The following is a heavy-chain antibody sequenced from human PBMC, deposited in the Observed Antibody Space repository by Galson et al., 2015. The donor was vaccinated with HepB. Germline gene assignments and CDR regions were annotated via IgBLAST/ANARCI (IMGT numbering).Heavy chain of an antibody. V-gene: IGHV1-8*01. CDR1: GYTFTSYD. J-gene: IGHJ6*02. CDR3: ARGPQGEGSGWDVWGGRDYCGMVV. Sequence: SVKVSCKASGYTFTSYDINWVRQATGQGLEWMGWMNPNSGNTGYAQKFQGRVTMTRNTSISTAYMELSSLRSEDTAVYYCARGPQGEGSGWDVWGGRDYCGMVVWGQGTLVTASS. D-gene: IGHD6-19*01. CDR2: MNPNSGNT.